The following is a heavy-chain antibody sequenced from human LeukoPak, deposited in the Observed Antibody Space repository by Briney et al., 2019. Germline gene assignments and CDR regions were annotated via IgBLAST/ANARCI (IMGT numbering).Heavy chain of an antibody. D-gene: IGHD5-18*01. CDR3: ARLAMATKNDY. J-gene: IGHJ4*01. CDR1: GGTFSSYA. Sequence: GASVKVSCKASGGTFSSYAISWVRQAPGQGLEWMGRIIPILGIANYAQKFQGRVTITADKSTSTAYMELSSLRSEDTAVYYCARLAMATKNDYWGQEPWSPSPQ. CDR2: IIPILGIA. V-gene: IGHV1-69*04.